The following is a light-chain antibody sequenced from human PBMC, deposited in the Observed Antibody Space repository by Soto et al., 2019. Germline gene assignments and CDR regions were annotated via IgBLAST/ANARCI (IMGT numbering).Light chain of an antibody. J-gene: IGLJ2*01. V-gene: IGLV1-44*01. CDR1: NSNIGSNP. CDR3: STWDDSLAGLVI. Sequence: QSVLTQPPSASGTPGQRVTFSCSGSNSNIGSNPVNWYQQLPGTAPRLLIYSNNQRPSGVPDRFSGPKSGTSASLAISWLLSEDEADYFCSTWDDSLAGLVIFGGGTKLTVL. CDR2: SNN.